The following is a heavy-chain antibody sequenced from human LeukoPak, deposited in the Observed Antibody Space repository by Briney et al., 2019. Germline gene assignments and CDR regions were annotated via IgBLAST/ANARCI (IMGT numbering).Heavy chain of an antibody. CDR2: ISSSGSTI. J-gene: IGHJ3*02. D-gene: IGHD4-17*01. Sequence: AGGSLRLSCAASGFTFSSYEMNWVRQAPGKGLEWVSYISSSGSTIYYADSVKGRFTISRDNAMNSLYLQMNSLRAEDTAVYYCARDLVTTLHHRAFDIWGQGTMVTVSS. CDR3: ARDLVTTLHHRAFDI. CDR1: GFTFSSYE. V-gene: IGHV3-48*03.